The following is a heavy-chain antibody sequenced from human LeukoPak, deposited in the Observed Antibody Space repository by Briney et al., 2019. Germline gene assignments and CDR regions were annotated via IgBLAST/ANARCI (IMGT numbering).Heavy chain of an antibody. J-gene: IGHJ4*02. D-gene: IGHD2-2*01. CDR3: ASEHEGYQLLLFDY. V-gene: IGHV1-69*06. CDR2: IIPIFGTA. CDR1: GGTFSSYA. Sequence: SVKVSCKASGGTFSSYAISWVRQAPGQGLEWMGGIIPIFGTANYAQKFQGRVTITADKSTSTAYMELSSLRSEDTAVYYCASEHEGYQLLLFDYWGQGTLVTVSS.